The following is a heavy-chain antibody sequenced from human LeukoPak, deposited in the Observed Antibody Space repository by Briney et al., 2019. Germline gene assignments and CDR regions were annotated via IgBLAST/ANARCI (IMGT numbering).Heavy chain of an antibody. Sequence: GGSLRLSCAASGFTFSSNHMSWVRQAPGKGLEWVSVIYSGGGTYYADSVKGRFTVSRDNAKNTLYLQMNSLRAEDTAVYYCARVSIGWYHFDYWGQGTLVTVSS. D-gene: IGHD6-19*01. J-gene: IGHJ4*02. CDR3: ARVSIGWYHFDY. V-gene: IGHV3-66*01. CDR2: IYSGGGT. CDR1: GFTFSSNH.